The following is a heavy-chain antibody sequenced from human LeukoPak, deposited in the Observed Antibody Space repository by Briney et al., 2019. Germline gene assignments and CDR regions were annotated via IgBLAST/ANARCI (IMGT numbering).Heavy chain of an antibody. J-gene: IGHJ6*03. CDR3: ARTFVWEWLLYLADYYYYMDV. Sequence: ASVKVSCKASGYTFTSYGISWVRQAPGQGLEWMGWISAYNGNTNYAQKLQGRVTMTTDTSTSTAYMELRSLRSDDTAVYYCARTFVWEWLLYLADYYYYMDVWGKGTTVTVSS. CDR2: ISAYNGNT. D-gene: IGHD3-3*01. CDR1: GYTFTSYG. V-gene: IGHV1-18*01.